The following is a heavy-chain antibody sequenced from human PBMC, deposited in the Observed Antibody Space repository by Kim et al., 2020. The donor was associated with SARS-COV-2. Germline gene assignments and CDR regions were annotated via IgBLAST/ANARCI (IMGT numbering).Heavy chain of an antibody. D-gene: IGHD2-2*01. CDR3: AIGGSAARGIYYYGMDV. CDR2: IYYSGST. V-gene: IGHV4-59*01. CDR1: GGSISSYY. J-gene: IGHJ6*02. Sequence: SETLSLTCTVSGGSISSYYWSWIRQPPGKGLEWIGYIYYSGSTNYNPSLKSRVTISVDTSKNQFSLKLSSVTAADTAVYYCAIGGSAARGIYYYGMDVWGQGTTVTVSS.